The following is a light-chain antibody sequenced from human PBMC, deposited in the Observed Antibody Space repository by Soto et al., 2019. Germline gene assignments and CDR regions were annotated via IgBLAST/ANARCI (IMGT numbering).Light chain of an antibody. CDR3: QQANTFPLT. CDR1: QSISSN. CDR2: GAS. Sequence: DIQMTQSPSSVSASVGDRVAITCRASQSISSNLVWYQQKPGKAPKLLISGASNLQSGVPSRFSGSVSGTDFTLTISSLQLEDFATYYCQQANTFPLTFGGGTKVEIK. J-gene: IGKJ4*01. V-gene: IGKV1-12*01.